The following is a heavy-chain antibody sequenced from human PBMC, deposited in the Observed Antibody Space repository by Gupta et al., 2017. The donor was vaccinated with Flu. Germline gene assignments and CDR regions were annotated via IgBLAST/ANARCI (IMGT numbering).Heavy chain of an antibody. Sequence: QVWVAESGEAVVQLGRSVRLSAPAFGYTSRTFGMHCVRQHPGKGLEWVAVISHDGSNYYHTDSGGGRFTIARDNSKNTLYLQMSGLRTEDTAVYYCAKDWRGENNNFGMNVWGQETTVTVS. V-gene: IGHV3-30*18. CDR1: GYTSRTFG. CDR3: AKDWRGENNNFGMNV. J-gene: IGHJ6*02. CDR2: ISHDGSNY. D-gene: IGHD3-16*01.